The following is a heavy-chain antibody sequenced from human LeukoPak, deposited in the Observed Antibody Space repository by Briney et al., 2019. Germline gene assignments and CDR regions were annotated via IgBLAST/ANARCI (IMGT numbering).Heavy chain of an antibody. CDR1: GGSFSGYY. Sequence: PSETLSLTCAVYGGSFSGYYWSWIRQPPGKGLEWIGEINHSGSTNYNPSLKSRVTISVDTSKNQFSLKLSSVTAADTAVYYCARAYYDSSGYYWLTFDYWGQGTLVTVSS. J-gene: IGHJ4*02. D-gene: IGHD3-22*01. CDR3: ARAYYDSSGYYWLTFDY. V-gene: IGHV4-34*01. CDR2: INHSGST.